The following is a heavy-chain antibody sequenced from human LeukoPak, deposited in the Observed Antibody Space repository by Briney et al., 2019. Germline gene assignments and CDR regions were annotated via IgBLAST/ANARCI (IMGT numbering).Heavy chain of an antibody. CDR2: IYHSGST. Sequence: SETLSLTCTVSSYSISSGYYWGWIRQPPGKGLEWIGSIYHSGSTYYNPSLKSRVTISVDTSKNQFSLKLSSVTAADTAVYYCARVGDYGSGSYFDYWGQGTLVTVSS. J-gene: IGHJ4*02. CDR1: SYSISSGYY. CDR3: ARVGDYGSGSYFDY. D-gene: IGHD3-10*01. V-gene: IGHV4-38-2*02.